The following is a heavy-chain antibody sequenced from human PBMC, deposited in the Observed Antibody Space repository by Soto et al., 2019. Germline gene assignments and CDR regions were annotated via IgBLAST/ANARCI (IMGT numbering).Heavy chain of an antibody. J-gene: IGHJ4*02. V-gene: IGHV3-11*01. Sequence: QVQLVESGGGLVEPGGSLRLSCAASGFKFGDHYMTWIRQAPGKGLEWVSKISGDGTTQYYADSVKGRFTVSRDNAKNSLHLQMNSLRGEDTALYYCAGDPFYYASGFWGQGTLVTVSS. CDR1: GFKFGDHY. CDR3: AGDPFYYASGF. CDR2: ISGDGTTQ. D-gene: IGHD3-10*01.